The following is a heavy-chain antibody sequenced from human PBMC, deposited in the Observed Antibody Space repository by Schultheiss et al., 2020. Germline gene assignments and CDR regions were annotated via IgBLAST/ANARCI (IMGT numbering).Heavy chain of an antibody. CDR1: GYTFTGYY. Sequence: ASVKVSCKASGYTFTGYYMHWVRQAPGQGLEWMGWINPNSGGTNYAQKFQGRVTMTRDTSISTAYMELSRLRSDDTAVYYCAGDSSGWYLLDYWGQGTLVTVSS. D-gene: IGHD6-19*01. CDR3: AGDSSGWYLLDY. V-gene: IGHV1-2*02. J-gene: IGHJ4*02. CDR2: INPNSGGT.